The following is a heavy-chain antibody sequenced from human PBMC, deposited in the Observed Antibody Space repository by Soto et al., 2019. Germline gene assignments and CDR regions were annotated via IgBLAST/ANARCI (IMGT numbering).Heavy chain of an antibody. CDR2: IYYSGST. Sequence: SETLSLTCTVSGGSISSYYWSWIRQPPGKGPEWIGYIYYSGSTNYNPSLKSRVTISVDTSKNQFSLKLSSVTAADTAVYYCARDSSSWYGSHNWFDPWGQGTLVTVSS. CDR1: GGSISSYY. D-gene: IGHD6-13*01. V-gene: IGHV4-59*01. CDR3: ARDSSSWYGSHNWFDP. J-gene: IGHJ5*02.